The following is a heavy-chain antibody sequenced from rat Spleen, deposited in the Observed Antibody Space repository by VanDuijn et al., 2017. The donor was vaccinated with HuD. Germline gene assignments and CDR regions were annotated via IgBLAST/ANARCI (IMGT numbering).Heavy chain of an antibody. CDR3: ASQHYYDGYHRDF. V-gene: IGHV2-16*01. J-gene: IGHJ2*01. Sequence: QVQLKESGPGLVQPSQTLSLTCTVSGFSISSYGVIWVRQPPGKGLEWMGVIWSGGSTDYNSVLKSRLSISRDTSKSQVFLKMNNLQTEDTAMYFCASQHYYDGYHRDFWGQGVMVTVSS. CDR2: IWSGGST. D-gene: IGHD1-12*03. CDR1: GFSISSYG.